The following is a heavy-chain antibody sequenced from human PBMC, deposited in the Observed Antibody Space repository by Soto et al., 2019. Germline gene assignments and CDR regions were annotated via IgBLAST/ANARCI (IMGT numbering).Heavy chain of an antibody. CDR1: RFSFSSYG. J-gene: IGHJ6*02. V-gene: IGHV3-30*18. Sequence: SLRLSCAASRFSFSSYGMHWVRQAPGKVMEWVAVISYDGSNKYYADSVKGGFTISRDNSKNKLYLQMNSLRAEDTAVYYCAKDFVDTAMAFYYYYGMDVWGQGTTVTVSS. CDR2: ISYDGSNK. D-gene: IGHD5-18*01. CDR3: AKDFVDTAMAFYYYYGMDV.